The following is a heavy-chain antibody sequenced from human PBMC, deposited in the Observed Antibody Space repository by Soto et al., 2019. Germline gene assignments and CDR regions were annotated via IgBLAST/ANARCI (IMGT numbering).Heavy chain of an antibody. J-gene: IGHJ4*02. CDR3: ARDYYDSSGYGPWFDY. CDR2: INPSGGST. D-gene: IGHD3-22*01. Sequence: ASVKVSCKASGYTFTSYYMHWVRQAPGQGLEWMGIINPSGGSTSYAQKFQGRVTMTNDTSTSTAYMELSSLRSDDTAVYYCARDYYDSSGYGPWFDYWGQGTLVTVSS. V-gene: IGHV1-46*01. CDR1: GYTFTSYY.